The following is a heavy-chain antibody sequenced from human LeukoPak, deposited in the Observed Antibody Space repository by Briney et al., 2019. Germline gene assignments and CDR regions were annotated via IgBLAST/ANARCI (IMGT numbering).Heavy chain of an antibody. V-gene: IGHV1-18*04. CDR1: GYTFTSYG. J-gene: IGHJ3*02. CDR2: ISAYNGNT. CDR3: ARDTLLTNPYYDILTGTPDAFDI. Sequence: ASVKVSCKASGYTFTSYGISWVRQAPGQGLEWMGWISAYNGNTNYAQKLQGRVTMTTDTSTSTAYMELRSLRSDDTAVYYCARDTLLTNPYYDILTGTPDAFDIWGQGTMVTVSS. D-gene: IGHD3-9*01.